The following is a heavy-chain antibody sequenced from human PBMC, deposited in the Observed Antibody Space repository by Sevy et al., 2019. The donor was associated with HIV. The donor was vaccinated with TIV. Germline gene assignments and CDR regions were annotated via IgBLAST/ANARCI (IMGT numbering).Heavy chain of an antibody. CDR2: VGPAGDT. CDR3: TRSGGYSDYGMDV. J-gene: IGHJ6*02. Sequence: GGSLRLSCAASGFTFITYDMHWVRHVTGKGLEWVSGVGPAGDTFYPGSVKGRFTISRENAKNSLYLQMNNLGAGDTAAYYCTRSGGYSDYGMDVWGQGTTVTVSS. D-gene: IGHD5-12*01. CDR1: GFTFITYD. V-gene: IGHV3-13*01.